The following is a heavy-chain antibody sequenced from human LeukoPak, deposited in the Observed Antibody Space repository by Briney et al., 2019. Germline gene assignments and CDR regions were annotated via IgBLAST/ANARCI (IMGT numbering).Heavy chain of an antibody. J-gene: IGHJ4*02. CDR2: IYYGGST. Sequence: PSETLSLTCTFSRASISSRSYYWGWIRQPPGKGLEGGGSIYYGGSTYYHPSLKSRVTISVDTSKNQFSLKLTSVTAADTAVYYCATSFSGSWVVGGPTHFDYWGQGALVTVSS. D-gene: IGHD2-15*01. V-gene: IGHV4-39*01. CDR3: ATSFSGSWVVGGPTHFDY. CDR1: RASISSRSYY.